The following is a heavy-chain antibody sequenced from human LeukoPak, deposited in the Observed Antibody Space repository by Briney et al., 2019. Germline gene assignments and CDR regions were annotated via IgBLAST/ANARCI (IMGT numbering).Heavy chain of an antibody. J-gene: IGHJ4*02. D-gene: IGHD5-24*01. Sequence: PGGSLRLSCAASGFTFSSYNMKWVRQAPGKGLEWVSSISIMGSDTFYADSVKGRFTISRDNAKKALYLQMNSLRAEDTAVYYCASRGNYFDYWGQGTLVTVSS. V-gene: IGHV3-21*01. CDR2: ISIMGSDT. CDR1: GFTFSSYN. CDR3: ASRGNYFDY.